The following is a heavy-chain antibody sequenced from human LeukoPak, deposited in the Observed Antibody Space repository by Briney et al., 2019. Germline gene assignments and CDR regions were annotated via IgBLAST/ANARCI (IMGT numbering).Heavy chain of an antibody. D-gene: IGHD4-11*01. J-gene: IGHJ4*02. CDR1: GFTFSSYG. V-gene: IGHV3-33*06. CDR3: AKATTVTTPLVDY. CDR2: IWYDGSNK. Sequence: GGSLRLSCAASGFTFSSYGMHWVRRAPGKGPEWVAVIWYDGSNKYYADSVKGRFTISRDNSKNTLYLQMNSLRAEDTAVYYCAKATTVTTPLVDYWGQGTLVTVSS.